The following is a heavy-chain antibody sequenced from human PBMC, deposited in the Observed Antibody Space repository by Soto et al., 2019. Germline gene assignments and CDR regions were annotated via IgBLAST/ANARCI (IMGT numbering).Heavy chain of an antibody. CDR3: ARMVLRFLEWLATDSGMDV. CDR1: GFTFSSYA. D-gene: IGHD3-3*01. V-gene: IGHV3-23*01. Sequence: GGSLRLSCAASGFTFSSYAMSWFRQAPGKGLEWVSAISGSGGSTYYADSVKGRFTISRDNSKNTLYLQMNSLRAEDTAVYYCARMVLRFLEWLATDSGMDVWGQGTTVTVSS. CDR2: ISGSGGST. J-gene: IGHJ6*02.